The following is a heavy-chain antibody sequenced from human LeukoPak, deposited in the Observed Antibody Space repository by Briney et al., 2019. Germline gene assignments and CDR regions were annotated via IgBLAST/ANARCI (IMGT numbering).Heavy chain of an antibody. J-gene: IGHJ4*02. V-gene: IGHV3-30-3*01. CDR3: ARGGGYSYGYALDY. CDR1: GFTFSSYA. D-gene: IGHD5-18*01. CDR2: ISYDGSNK. Sequence: GRSLRLSCAAPGFTFSSYAMHWVRQAPGKGLEWVAVISYDGSNKYYADSVKGRFTISRDNSKNTLYLQMNSLRAEDTAVYYCARGGGYSYGYALDYWGQGTLVTVSS.